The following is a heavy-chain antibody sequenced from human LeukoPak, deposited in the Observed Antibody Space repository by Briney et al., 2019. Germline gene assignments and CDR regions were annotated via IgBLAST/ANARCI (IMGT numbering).Heavy chain of an antibody. V-gene: IGHV4-4*02. D-gene: IGHD3-10*01. CDR2: INHSGST. CDR1: GGSISSSNW. CDR3: ARSKAGEDFDY. Sequence: SETLSLTCAVSGGSISSSNWWSWVRQPPGKGLEWIGEINHSGSTNYNPSLKSRVTISVDTSKNQFSLKLSSVTAADTAVYYCARSKAGEDFDYWGQGTLVTVSS. J-gene: IGHJ4*02.